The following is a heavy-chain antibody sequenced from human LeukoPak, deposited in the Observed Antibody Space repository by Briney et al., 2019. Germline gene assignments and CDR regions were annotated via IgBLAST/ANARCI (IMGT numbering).Heavy chain of an antibody. D-gene: IGHD3-10*01. CDR3: ARDSGSGSYSGY. V-gene: IGHV3-74*01. CDR1: GFTFTDHY. J-gene: IGHJ4*02. Sequence: GGSLRLSCVASGFTFTDHYMSWVRQVPGKGLVWVSRINTDGSTTDYADSVRGRFTISRDNAKNTLYLQMNSLRAEDTAVYYCARDSGSGSYSGYWGQGTLVTVSS. CDR2: INTDGSTT.